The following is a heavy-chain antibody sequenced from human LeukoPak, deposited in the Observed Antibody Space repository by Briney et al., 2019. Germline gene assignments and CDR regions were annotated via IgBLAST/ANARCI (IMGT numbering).Heavy chain of an antibody. CDR1: GFTFSSYW. V-gene: IGHV3-7*01. J-gene: IGHJ3*02. Sequence: PAGGSLRLSCAASGFTFSSYWMSWVRQAPGKGLEWVANIKQDGSEKYYVNSVKGRFTISRDNAKNSLYLQMNSLRAEDTAVYYCARYSPLRGVFYMDDAFDIWGQGTMVTVSS. CDR2: IKQDGSEK. CDR3: ARYSPLRGVFYMDDAFDI. D-gene: IGHD4-17*01.